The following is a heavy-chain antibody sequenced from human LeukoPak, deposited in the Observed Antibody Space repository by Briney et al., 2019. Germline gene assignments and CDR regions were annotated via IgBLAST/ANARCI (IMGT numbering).Heavy chain of an antibody. V-gene: IGHV3-21*01. Sequence: GGSLRLSCAASGFTFSSYSMNWVRQAPGKGLEWVSSISSSSSYIYYADSVKGRFTISRDNAKNSLYLQMNSLRAEDTAVYYCATDPGLYDIVTGWGQGTLVTVSS. D-gene: IGHD3-9*01. CDR1: GFTFSSYS. CDR3: ATDPGLYDIVTG. J-gene: IGHJ4*02. CDR2: ISSSSSYI.